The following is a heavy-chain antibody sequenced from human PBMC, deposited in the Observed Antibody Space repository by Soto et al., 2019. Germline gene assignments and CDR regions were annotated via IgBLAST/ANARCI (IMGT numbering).Heavy chain of an antibody. CDR1: GGSISSYY. D-gene: IGHD3-22*01. J-gene: IGHJ4*02. CDR2: IYYSGST. Sequence: PSETLSLTCTVSGGSISSYYWSWIRQPPGKGLEWIGYIYYSGSTNYNPSLKSRVTISVDTSKNQFSLKLSSVTAADTAVYYCALSSSGYYTFDYWGKGTLVTVSS. V-gene: IGHV4-59*01. CDR3: ALSSSGYYTFDY.